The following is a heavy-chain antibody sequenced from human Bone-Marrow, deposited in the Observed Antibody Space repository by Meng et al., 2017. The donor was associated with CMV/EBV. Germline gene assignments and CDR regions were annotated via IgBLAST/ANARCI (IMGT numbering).Heavy chain of an antibody. D-gene: IGHD1-1*01. J-gene: IGHJ3*02. V-gene: IGHV6-1*01. CDR2: TYYRSKWYN. CDR1: GDSVSSNSAA. Sequence: SETLSLTCAIPGDSVSSNSAAWNWIRQSPSRGLEWLGRTYYRSKWYNDYAVAVKSRITINPDTSKNQFCLQLNSVTPEDTAVYYCANVISDAFDIWGHGTMVTVSS. CDR3: ANVISDAFDI.